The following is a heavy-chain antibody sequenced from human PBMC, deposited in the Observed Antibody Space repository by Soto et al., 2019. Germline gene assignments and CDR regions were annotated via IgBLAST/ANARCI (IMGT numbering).Heavy chain of an antibody. V-gene: IGHV3-23*01. J-gene: IGHJ4*02. CDR1: GLTFSSYA. D-gene: IGHD3-10*01. CDR2: ISGSGGST. Sequence: GGSLRLSCAASGLTFSSYAMSWVRQAPGKGLEWVSAISGSGGSTYYADSVKGRFTISRDNSKNTLYLQMNSLRAEDTAVYYCAKVKYGSGSVFDYWGQGTLVTVSS. CDR3: AKVKYGSGSVFDY.